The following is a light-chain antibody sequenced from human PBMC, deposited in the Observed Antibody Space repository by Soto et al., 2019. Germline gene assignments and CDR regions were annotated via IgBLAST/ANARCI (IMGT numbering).Light chain of an antibody. Sequence: EIVLTQSPATLSLSPGERATLSCRASQSVSSYLAWYQQKPGQAPRLLIYDASNRATGIPDRFSGRGSGTDFTLTISRLEPEDFAVYYCQQYESSPPSYTFGQGTKLEIK. CDR3: QQYESSPPSYT. CDR1: QSVSSY. CDR2: DAS. V-gene: IGKV3-20*01. J-gene: IGKJ2*01.